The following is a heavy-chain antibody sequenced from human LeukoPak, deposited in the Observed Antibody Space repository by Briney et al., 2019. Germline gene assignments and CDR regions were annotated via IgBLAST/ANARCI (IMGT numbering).Heavy chain of an antibody. Sequence: SVKVSCKASGGTFNSYAISWVRQAPGHGLEWMGGIIPIFGTANYAQKFQGGVTINADESTTTAYMELSSLRSEDTAVYYCARDCSSTSCYEHYYYGMDVWGQGTTVTVSS. CDR2: IIPIFGTA. D-gene: IGHD2-2*01. J-gene: IGHJ6*02. V-gene: IGHV1-69*13. CDR3: ARDCSSTSCYEHYYYGMDV. CDR1: GGTFNSYA.